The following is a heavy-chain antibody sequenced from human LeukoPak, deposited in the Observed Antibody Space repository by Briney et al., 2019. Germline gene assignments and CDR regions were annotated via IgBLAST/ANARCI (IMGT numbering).Heavy chain of an antibody. Sequence: SETLSLTCTVSGDSISSYYCSWIRQPAGKGLEWIGRIYYSGSTNYNPSLKSRVTISVDTSKNQFSLKLSSVTAADTAVYYCARHYYDSSGLVDYWGQGTLVTVSS. J-gene: IGHJ4*02. CDR2: IYYSGST. V-gene: IGHV4-59*08. CDR1: GDSISSYY. D-gene: IGHD3-22*01. CDR3: ARHYYDSSGLVDY.